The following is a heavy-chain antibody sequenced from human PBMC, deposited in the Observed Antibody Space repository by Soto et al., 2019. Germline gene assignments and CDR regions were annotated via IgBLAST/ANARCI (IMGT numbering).Heavy chain of an antibody. V-gene: IGHV4-4*07. D-gene: IGHD6-13*01. Sequence: PSETLSLTCTVSGGSISSYYWSWIRQPAGKGMEWIGRIHTTDGTKYNPSLKSRVTMSIDTSNNQFSLKLSSLTAADTAVYYCARALSSAAGLYFDFWGQGTLVTAPQ. J-gene: IGHJ4*02. CDR2: IHTTDGT. CDR3: ARALSSAAGLYFDF. CDR1: GGSISSYY.